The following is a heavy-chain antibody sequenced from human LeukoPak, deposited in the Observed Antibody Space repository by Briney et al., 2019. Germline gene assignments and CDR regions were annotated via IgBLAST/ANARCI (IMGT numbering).Heavy chain of an antibody. D-gene: IGHD3-16*01. CDR2: IHYSGKA. J-gene: IGHJ6*02. Sequence: SETLSLTCTVSGGSISGYYWTWTRQPPGKGLEWIGQIHYSGKADYNPSLRSRITISVDTSKNKMFLKLSFVTAADTAVYYCARFGIFYDMDVWGRGTTVTVSS. CDR1: GGSISGYY. V-gene: IGHV4-59*01. CDR3: ARFGIFYDMDV.